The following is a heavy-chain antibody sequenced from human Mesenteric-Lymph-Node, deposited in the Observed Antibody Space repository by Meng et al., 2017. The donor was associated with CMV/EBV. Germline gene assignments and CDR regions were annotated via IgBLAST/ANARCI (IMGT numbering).Heavy chain of an antibody. Sequence: SETLSLTCTVSGCSISSGYYWGWIRQPPGKGLEWIGSIYHSGSTYYNPSLKSRVTISVDTSKNQFSLKLSSVTAADTAVYYCARDRTMVRTYGMDVWGQGTTVTVSS. V-gene: IGHV4-38-2*02. J-gene: IGHJ6*02. CDR1: GCSISSGYY. CDR3: ARDRTMVRTYGMDV. CDR2: IYHSGST. D-gene: IGHD3-10*01.